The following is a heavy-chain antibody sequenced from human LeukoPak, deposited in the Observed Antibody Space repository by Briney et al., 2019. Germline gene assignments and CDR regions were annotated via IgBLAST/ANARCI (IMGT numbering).Heavy chain of an antibody. CDR3: ARQGGGFWYFDL. CDR1: GGSISTYY. D-gene: IGHD6-25*01. Sequence: PSETLSLTCTLSGGSISTYYWSWIRQPPGKGLEWIGYIYHSGSTNYNPSLKSRVTISVDTSKNQFSLKLSSVTAADTAVYYCARQGGGFWYFDLWGRGTLVTVSS. V-gene: IGHV4-59*08. J-gene: IGHJ2*01. CDR2: IYHSGST.